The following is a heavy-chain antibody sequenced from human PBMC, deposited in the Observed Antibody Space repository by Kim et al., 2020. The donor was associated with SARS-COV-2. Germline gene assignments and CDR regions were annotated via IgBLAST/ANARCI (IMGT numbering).Heavy chain of an antibody. D-gene: IGHD2-15*01. J-gene: IGHJ4*02. V-gene: IGHV3-21*01. Sequence: SVKCRFTISRDNAKNSVYVQSNSLRAEDTAVYYCAREPRYCSCGSCFDYWGQGTLVTVSS. CDR3: AREPRYCSCGSCFDY.